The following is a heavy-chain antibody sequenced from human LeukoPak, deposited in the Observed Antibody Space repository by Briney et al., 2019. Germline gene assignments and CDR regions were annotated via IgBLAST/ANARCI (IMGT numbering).Heavy chain of an antibody. CDR2: TSADNGYT. CDR1: DYTFTTFG. Sequence: ASVKVSCKASDYTFTTFGISWVRQAPGQGLEWMGWTSADNGYTNYAQKVQGRATMTTDTSTTTAYMELRSLTSDDTAVYYCVRDRIYYGSGSYAYWGQGTLVTVSS. CDR3: VRDRIYYGSGSYAY. V-gene: IGHV1-18*01. J-gene: IGHJ4*02. D-gene: IGHD3-10*01.